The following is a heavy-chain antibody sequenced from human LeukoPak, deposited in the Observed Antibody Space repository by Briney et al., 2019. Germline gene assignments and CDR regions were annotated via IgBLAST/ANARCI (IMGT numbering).Heavy chain of an antibody. J-gene: IGHJ4*02. CDR2: ISGSGGST. D-gene: IGHD3-3*01. Sequence: GGSLRLSCAASGFTFSTYSMNWVRQAPGKGLEWVSAISGSGGSTYYADSVKGRFTISRDNSKNTLYLQMNSLRAEDTAVYYCAKGQYDFDYWGQGTLVTVSS. CDR1: GFTFSTYS. V-gene: IGHV3-23*01. CDR3: AKGQYDFDY.